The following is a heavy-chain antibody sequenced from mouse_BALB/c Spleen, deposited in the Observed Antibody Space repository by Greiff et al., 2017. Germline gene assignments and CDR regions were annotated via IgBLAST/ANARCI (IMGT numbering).Heavy chain of an antibody. CDR2: ISNGGGST. V-gene: IGHV5-12-2*01. J-gene: IGHJ4*01. CDR3: ARHGDGNYAVDY. CDR1: GFTFSSYT. Sequence: EVQVVESGGGLVQPGGSLKLSCAASGFTFSSYTMSWVRQTPEKRLAWVAYISNGGGSTYYPDTVKGRFTISRANAKNTLYLQMSSLKSEDTAMYYCARHGDGNYAVDYWGQGTSVTGSS. D-gene: IGHD2-1*01.